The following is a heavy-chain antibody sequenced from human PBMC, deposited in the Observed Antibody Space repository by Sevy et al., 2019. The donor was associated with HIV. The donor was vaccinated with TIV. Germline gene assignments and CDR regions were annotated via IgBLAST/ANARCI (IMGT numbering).Heavy chain of an antibody. CDR1: GFTFSSYA. J-gene: IGHJ4*02. D-gene: IGHD1-26*01. Sequence: GGSLRLSCAASGFTFSSYAMSWVRQAPRKGLEWVSLISASGGSTYYADSVKGRFTISRDNSKNTLYLQMNSLRAEDTAVYYCAKRHLSGSPTPFDYWGQGTLVTVSS. CDR3: AKRHLSGSPTPFDY. CDR2: ISASGGST. V-gene: IGHV3-23*01.